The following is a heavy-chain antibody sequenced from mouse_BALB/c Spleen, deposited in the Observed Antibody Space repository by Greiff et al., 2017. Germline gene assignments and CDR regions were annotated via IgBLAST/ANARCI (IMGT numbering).Heavy chain of an antibody. V-gene: IGHV1-7*01. CDR1: GYTFTSYW. Sequence: QVQLKQSGAELAKPGASVKMSCKASGYTFTSYWMHWVKQRPGQGLEWIGYINPSTGYTEYNQKFKDKATLTADKSSSTAYMQLSSLTSEDSAVYYCAKGKDGRRYAMDYWGQGTSVTVSS. J-gene: IGHJ4*01. D-gene: IGHD1-1*01. CDR2: INPSTGYT. CDR3: AKGKDGRRYAMDY.